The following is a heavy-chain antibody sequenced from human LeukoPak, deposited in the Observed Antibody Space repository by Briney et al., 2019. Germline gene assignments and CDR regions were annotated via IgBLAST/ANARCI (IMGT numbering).Heavy chain of an antibody. Sequence: PSETLSLTCTVSGGSISSSSYYWAWIRQPPGKGLEWIGSIYYSGSTYYNPSLKSRVTILVDTSRNQFSLKLTSVTAADTAVYYCARDVRSDYYYTDFWGQGTLVTVSS. D-gene: IGHD3-22*01. CDR1: GGSISSSSYY. CDR2: IYYSGST. V-gene: IGHV4-39*07. CDR3: ARDVRSDYYYTDF. J-gene: IGHJ4*02.